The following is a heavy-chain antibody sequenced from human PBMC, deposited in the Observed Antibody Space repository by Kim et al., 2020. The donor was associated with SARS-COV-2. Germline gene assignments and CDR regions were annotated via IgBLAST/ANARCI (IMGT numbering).Heavy chain of an antibody. Sequence: ADSVKGRFTISRDNAKNSLYPQMTGLRPEDTAFYYCAKDMKDGVGYYGPDYWGQGALVTVSS. CDR3: AKDMKDGVGYYGPDY. J-gene: IGHJ4*02. D-gene: IGHD3-10*01. V-gene: IGHV3-9*01.